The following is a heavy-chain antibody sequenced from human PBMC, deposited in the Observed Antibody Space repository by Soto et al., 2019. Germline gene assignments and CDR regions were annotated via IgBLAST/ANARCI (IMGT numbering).Heavy chain of an antibody. CDR1: GFHFSSYA. Sequence: GGSLRVSCAASGFHFSSYAMSWVRQAPGKGLEWVSAISGSGGSTYYADSVKGRFTISRDNSKNTLYLQMNSLRAEDTAVYYCASTSSGWYVYWGQGTLVTVSS. CDR3: ASTSSGWYVY. V-gene: IGHV3-23*01. CDR2: ISGSGGST. J-gene: IGHJ4*02. D-gene: IGHD6-19*01.